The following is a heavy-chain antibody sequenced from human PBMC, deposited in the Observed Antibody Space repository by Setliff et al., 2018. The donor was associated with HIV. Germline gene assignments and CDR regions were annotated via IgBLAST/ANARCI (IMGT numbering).Heavy chain of an antibody. J-gene: IGHJ4*02. D-gene: IGHD2-2*01. CDR1: DDSISSNY. V-gene: IGHV4-4*07. CDR2: IYTGGRT. Sequence: PSETLSLTCTVSDDSISSNYWSWIRQSAGKGLEWVGRIYTGGRTNYNPSLKGRVTMSVDTSKNQFSLNLSSVTAADTAVYYCARDRMPIASWVPDKWGQGTLVTVS. CDR3: ARDRMPIASWVPDK.